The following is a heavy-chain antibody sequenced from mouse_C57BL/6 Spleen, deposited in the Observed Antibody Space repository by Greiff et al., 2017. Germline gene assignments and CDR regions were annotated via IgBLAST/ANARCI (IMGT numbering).Heavy chain of an antibody. V-gene: IGHV2-2*01. J-gene: IGHJ3*01. CDR3: ARNYYGTLGAY. Sequence: VQVVESGPGLVQPSQSLSITCTVSGFSLTSYGVHWVRQSPGKGLEWLGVIWSGGSTDYNAAFISRLSISKDNSKSQVFFKMNSLQADDTAIYYCARNYYGTLGAYWGQGTLVTVSA. CDR1: GFSLTSYG. CDR2: IWSGGST. D-gene: IGHD1-1*01.